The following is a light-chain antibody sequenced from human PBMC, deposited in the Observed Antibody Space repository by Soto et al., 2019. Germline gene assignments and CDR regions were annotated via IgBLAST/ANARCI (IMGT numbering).Light chain of an antibody. CDR2: GAS. CDR3: QQYGSSIT. J-gene: IGKJ5*01. Sequence: EVVLTQSPCTLSLSPGERATLSCRASQSVSSSYLAWYQQKPGQAPRLLIYGASSRATGIPDRFSGSGSGTDFTLTISRLEPEDFAVYYCQQYGSSITLGQGTRLEIK. CDR1: QSVSSSY. V-gene: IGKV3-20*01.